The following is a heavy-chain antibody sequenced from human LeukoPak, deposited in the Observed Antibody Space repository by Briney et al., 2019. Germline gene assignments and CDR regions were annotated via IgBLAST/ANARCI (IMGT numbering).Heavy chain of an antibody. CDR1: GFTFSSYW. CDR2: INTDGSST. CDR3: ARDSSESIPTDF. D-gene: IGHD2-21*01. Sequence: GGSLRLSCAASGFTFSSYWMHWVRQAPGKGLVWVSRINTDGSSTSYADSVKGRFTISRDNAKNTLYLQMNSLRVEDTAVYYCARDSSESIPTDFWGQGTLVTVSS. J-gene: IGHJ4*02. V-gene: IGHV3-74*01.